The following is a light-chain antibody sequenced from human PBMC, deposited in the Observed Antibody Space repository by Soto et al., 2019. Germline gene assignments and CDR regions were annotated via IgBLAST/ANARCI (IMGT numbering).Light chain of an antibody. J-gene: IGLJ3*02. V-gene: IGLV6-57*04. CDR2: EDD. Sequence: NFMLTQPHSVSESPGKTVTISCTRSSGNIASNYVQWYQQRPGSAPTTVIYEDDQRPSGVPDRFSGSIDSSSNSAALAISGLKTEDEAYYYCQSYDASNQVFGGGTKLTVL. CDR3: QSYDASNQV. CDR1: SGNIASNY.